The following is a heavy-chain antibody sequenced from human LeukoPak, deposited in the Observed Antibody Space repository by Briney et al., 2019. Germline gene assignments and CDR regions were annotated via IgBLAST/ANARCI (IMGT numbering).Heavy chain of an antibody. CDR1: GFTFSSYW. CDR3: ARGAYYDSSGYEY. Sequence: GGSLRLSCAASGFTFSSYWMSWVRQAPGKGLEWVASIKPDGSEKYYVDSVKGRFTISRDSAKNSLYLQMNTLRAEDTAVYYCARGAYYDSSGYEYWGQGTLVTVSS. CDR2: IKPDGSEK. J-gene: IGHJ4*02. V-gene: IGHV3-7*01. D-gene: IGHD3-22*01.